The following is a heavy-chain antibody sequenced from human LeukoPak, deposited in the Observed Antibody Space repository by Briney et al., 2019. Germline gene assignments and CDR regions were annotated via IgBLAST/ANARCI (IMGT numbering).Heavy chain of an antibody. CDR3: AKGGSGSSHRGVFDY. CDR1: GFTFGNYA. V-gene: IGHV3-23*01. Sequence: GGSLRLSCAASGFTFGNYAVSWVRQAPGKGLEWVSLISASGGDTYNADSVKGRFTTSRDNSRNILYLQMNSLRPEDTAVYYCAKGGSGSSHRGVFDYWGQGSLVTVSS. J-gene: IGHJ4*02. D-gene: IGHD3-10*01. CDR2: ISASGGDT.